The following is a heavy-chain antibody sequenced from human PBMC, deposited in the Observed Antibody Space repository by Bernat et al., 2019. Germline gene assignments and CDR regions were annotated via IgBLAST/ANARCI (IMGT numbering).Heavy chain of an antibody. D-gene: IGHD5-12*01. J-gene: IGHJ4*02. V-gene: IGHV3-21*01. Sequence: VQLVESGGGVVQPGRSLRLSCAASGFTFSSYGMHWVRQAPGKGLEWVSSISSSSSYIYYADSVKGRFTISRDNAKNSLYLQMNSLRAEDTAVYYCARTPRGYSGYDSFYFDYWGQGTLVTVSS. CDR2: ISSSSSYI. CDR3: ARTPRGYSGYDSFYFDY. CDR1: GFTFSSYG.